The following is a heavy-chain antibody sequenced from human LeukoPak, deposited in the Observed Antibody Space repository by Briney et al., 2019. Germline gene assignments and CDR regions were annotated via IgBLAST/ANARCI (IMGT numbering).Heavy chain of an antibody. D-gene: IGHD2-8*01. CDR3: ARADYIVLIGHDAFDI. Sequence: GGSLRLSCAASGFTFSSYAMSWVRQAPGKGLEWVSAISGSGGSTYYADSVKGRFTISRDNSKNTLYLQMNSLRAEDTAVYYCARADYIVLIGHDAFDIWGQGTMVTVSS. CDR1: GFTFSSYA. V-gene: IGHV3-23*01. J-gene: IGHJ3*02. CDR2: ISGSGGST.